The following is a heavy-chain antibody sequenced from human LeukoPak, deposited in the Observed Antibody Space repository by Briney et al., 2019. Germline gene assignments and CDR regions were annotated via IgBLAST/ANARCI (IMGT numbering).Heavy chain of an antibody. D-gene: IGHD3-10*01. CDR1: GGSISSSSYY. Sequence: KPSETLSLTCTVSGGSISSSSYYWGWIRQPPGKGLEWIGSIYYSGSTYYNPSLKSRVTISVDTSKNQFSLKLSSVTAADTAVYYCARARVTMVRGVPHYFDYWGQGTLVTVSS. J-gene: IGHJ4*02. CDR2: IYYSGST. V-gene: IGHV4-39*01. CDR3: ARARVTMVRGVPHYFDY.